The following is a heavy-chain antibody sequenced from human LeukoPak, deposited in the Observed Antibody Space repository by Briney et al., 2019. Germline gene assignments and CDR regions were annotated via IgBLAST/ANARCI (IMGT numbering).Heavy chain of an antibody. D-gene: IGHD2-15*01. CDR1: GYSFTSYW. J-gene: IGHJ5*02. Sequence: GESLKISCKGSGYSFTSYWIGWVRQMPGKGLEWMGIIYPGDSDTRYSPSSQGQVTISADKSISTAYLQWSSLKASDTAMYYCARDLSSGGSCYHPWGQGTLVTVSS. V-gene: IGHV5-51*01. CDR3: ARDLSSGGSCYHP. CDR2: IYPGDSDT.